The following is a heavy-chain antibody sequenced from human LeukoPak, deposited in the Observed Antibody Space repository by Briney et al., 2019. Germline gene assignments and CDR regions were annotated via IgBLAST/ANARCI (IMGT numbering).Heavy chain of an antibody. D-gene: IGHD3-10*01. V-gene: IGHV3-11*06. J-gene: IGHJ4*02. CDR3: ARDGLAGSLITH. CDR2: ISSSSSYT. CDR1: GFTFSDYY. Sequence: PGGSLRLSCAASGFTFSDYYMSWIRQAPGKGLEWVSYISSSSSYTNYADSVKGRFTISRDNAKNSLYLQMNSLRAEDTAVYYCARDGLAGSLITHWGQGTLVTVSS.